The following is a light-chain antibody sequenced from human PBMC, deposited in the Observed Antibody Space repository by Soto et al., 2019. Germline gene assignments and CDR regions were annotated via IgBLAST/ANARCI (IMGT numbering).Light chain of an antibody. CDR2: GAS. CDR1: QSVSSN. Sequence: EIVLTQSPGTLSLSPGERATLSCRASQSVSSNLAWYQQKPGQAPRLHIYGASTRATGIPARFSGSGSGTEFTLTISSLQSEDFAVYYCQQYNNWPRTFGQ. CDR3: QQYNNWPRT. V-gene: IGKV3-15*01. J-gene: IGKJ1*01.